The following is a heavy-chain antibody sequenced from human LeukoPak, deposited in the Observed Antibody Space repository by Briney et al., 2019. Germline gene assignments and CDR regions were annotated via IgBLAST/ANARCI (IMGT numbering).Heavy chain of an antibody. V-gene: IGHV4-59*11. CDR3: AREVSDYGDPSFDY. Sequence: SETLSLTCTVSGGSLSSHYWSWIRQPPGQGLEWFGYICYSGSTNYNPSLKSRVTISLDKSKHQITLKLSSVTAAATAVYYGAREVSDYGDPSFDYWGQGTLVTVSS. CDR2: ICYSGST. CDR1: GGSLSSHY. D-gene: IGHD4-17*01. J-gene: IGHJ4*02.